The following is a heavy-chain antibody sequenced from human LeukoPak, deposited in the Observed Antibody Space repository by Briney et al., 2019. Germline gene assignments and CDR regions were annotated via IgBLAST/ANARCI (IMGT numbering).Heavy chain of an antibody. V-gene: IGHV1-8*01. J-gene: IGHJ3*02. CDR3: ARMYSSSWTQYAFDI. CDR1: GYTFTSYD. Sequence: GASVKVPCKASGYTFTSYDINWVRQATGQGLEWMRWMNPNSGNTGYAQKFQGRVTMTRNTSISTAYMELSSLRSEDTAVYYCARMYSSSWTQYAFDIWGQGTMVTVSS. CDR2: MNPNSGNT. D-gene: IGHD6-13*01.